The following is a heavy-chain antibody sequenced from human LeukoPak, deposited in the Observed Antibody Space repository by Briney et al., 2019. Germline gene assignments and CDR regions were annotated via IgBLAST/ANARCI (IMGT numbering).Heavy chain of an antibody. Sequence: GESLQISCKGSGYSFTSYWIGWVRRMPGKGLEWMGIIYPGDSDTRYSPSFQGQVTISADKSISTAYLQWSSLKASDTAMYYCARLPLGATTFNVFDYWGQGTLVTVSS. D-gene: IGHD1-26*01. J-gene: IGHJ4*02. V-gene: IGHV5-51*01. CDR2: IYPGDSDT. CDR1: GYSFTSYW. CDR3: ARLPLGATTFNVFDY.